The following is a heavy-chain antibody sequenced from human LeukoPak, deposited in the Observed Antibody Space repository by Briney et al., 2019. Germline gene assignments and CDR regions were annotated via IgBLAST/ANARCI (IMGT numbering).Heavy chain of an antibody. CDR2: IYTSGST. CDR1: GGSISSGSYY. D-gene: IGHD2-21*01. Sequence: PSQTLSLTCTVSGGSISSGSYYWSWIRQPAGKGLEWIGRIYTSGSTNYNPSLKSRVTISVDTSKNQFSLKLSSVTAADTAVYYCARGVDPLKTSYYYYYMDVWGKGTTVTISS. J-gene: IGHJ6*03. CDR3: ARGVDPLKTSYYYYYMDV. V-gene: IGHV4-61*02.